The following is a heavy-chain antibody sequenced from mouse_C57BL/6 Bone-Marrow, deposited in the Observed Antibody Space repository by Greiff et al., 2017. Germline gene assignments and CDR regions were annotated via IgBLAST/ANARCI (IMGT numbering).Heavy chain of an antibody. D-gene: IGHD1-1*01. CDR1: GFNIKNTY. CDR3: ARIGSSKGYFDV. CDR2: IDPANGNT. V-gene: IGHV14-3*01. J-gene: IGHJ1*03. Sequence: VQLQQSVAELVRPGASVKLSCTASGFNIKNTYMPWVKQRPEQGLEWIGRIDPANGNTKYAPKFQGKATITADTSSNTAYLQLSSLTSEDTAIYYCARIGSSKGYFDVWGTGTTVTVSS.